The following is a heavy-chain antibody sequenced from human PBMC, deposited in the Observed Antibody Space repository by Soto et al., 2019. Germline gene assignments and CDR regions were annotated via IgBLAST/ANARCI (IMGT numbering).Heavy chain of an antibody. CDR1: GFTFSDYY. Sequence: GGSLRLSCAASGFTFSDYYMSWIRQAPGKGLEWLSHVSGNGKTMYYADSVKGRFTISRDNSKNTLYLQMNSLRAEDTAVYYCARDQLEPGVLRYFDWTYNWFDPWGQGTLVTVSS. CDR3: ARDQLEPGVLRYFDWTYNWFDP. V-gene: IGHV3-11*04. J-gene: IGHJ5*02. D-gene: IGHD3-9*01. CDR2: VSGNGKTM.